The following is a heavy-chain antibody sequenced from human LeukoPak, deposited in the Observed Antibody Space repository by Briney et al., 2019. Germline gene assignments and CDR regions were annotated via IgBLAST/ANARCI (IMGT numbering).Heavy chain of an antibody. J-gene: IGHJ3*02. Sequence: PSETLSLTCTVSGGSISSYYWSWIRQPPGKGLGWIGYIYYSGSTNYNPSLKSRVTISVDTSKNQFSLKLSSVTAADTAVYYCARGGYSGYGVRSAFDIWGQGTMVTVSS. CDR3: ARGGYSGYGVRSAFDI. V-gene: IGHV4-59*01. CDR1: GGSISSYY. D-gene: IGHD5-12*01. CDR2: IYYSGST.